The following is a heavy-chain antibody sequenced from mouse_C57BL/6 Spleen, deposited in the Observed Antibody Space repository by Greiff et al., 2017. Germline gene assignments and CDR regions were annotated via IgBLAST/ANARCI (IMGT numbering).Heavy chain of an antibody. Sequence: QVQLQQSGAELVKPGASVKISCKASGYAFSSYWMNWVKQRPGKGLEWIGQIYPGDGDTNYNGKFKGKATLTVDTSSSTAYMQLSGLTSEDSAVFYCARPHYDYAWFAYWGQGTLVTVSA. V-gene: IGHV1-80*01. J-gene: IGHJ3*01. D-gene: IGHD2-4*01. CDR2: IYPGDGDT. CDR3: ARPHYDYAWFAY. CDR1: GYAFSSYW.